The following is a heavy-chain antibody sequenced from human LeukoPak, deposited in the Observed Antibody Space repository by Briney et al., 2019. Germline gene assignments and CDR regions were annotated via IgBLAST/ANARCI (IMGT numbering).Heavy chain of an antibody. CDR1: GYTFTSYG. Sequence: GASGKVSCKAAGYTFTSYGISGGGQAPGQGGEWRGWMSAYNGKTNYAKKRKGGGTMTTDTSTSTAYMELRSLRSDDTAVYYCARDLPDYDILTGYTYYYYGMDVWGKGTTVTVSS. CDR3: ARDLPDYDILTGYTYYYYGMDV. V-gene: IGHV1-18*04. CDR2: MSAYNGKT. D-gene: IGHD3-9*01. J-gene: IGHJ6*04.